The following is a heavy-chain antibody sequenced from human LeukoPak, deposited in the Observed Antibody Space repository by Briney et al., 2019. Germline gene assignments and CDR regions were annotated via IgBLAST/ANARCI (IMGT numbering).Heavy chain of an antibody. CDR2: ISWNSGSI. CDR1: GFTFDDYA. CDR3: AKEGLEVPAAMEL. J-gene: IGHJ4*02. Sequence: GRSLRLSCAASGFTFDDYAMHWVRQAPGKGLEWVSGISWNSGSIGYADSVKGRFTISRDNAKNSLYLQMNSLRAEDTALYYCAKEGLEVPAAMELWGQGTLVTVSS. V-gene: IGHV3-9*01. D-gene: IGHD2-2*01.